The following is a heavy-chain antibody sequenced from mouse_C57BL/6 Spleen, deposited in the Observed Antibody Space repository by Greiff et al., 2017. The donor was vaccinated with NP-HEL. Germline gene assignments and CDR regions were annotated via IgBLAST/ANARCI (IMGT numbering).Heavy chain of an antibody. V-gene: IGHV1-74*01. Sequence: VQLQQSGAELVKPGASVKVSCKASGYTFTSYWMHWVKQRPGQGLEWIGRIHPSDSYTNYNQKFKGKATLTVDKSSSTAYMQLSSLKSEDSAFYYCARAYYNAMDYWGQGTSVTVSS. CDR1: GYTFTSYW. CDR2: IHPSDSYT. CDR3: ARAYYNAMDY. D-gene: IGHD2-12*01. J-gene: IGHJ4*01.